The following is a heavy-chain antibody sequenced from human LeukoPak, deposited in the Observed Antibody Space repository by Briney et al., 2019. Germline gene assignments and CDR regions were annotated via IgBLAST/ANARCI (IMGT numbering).Heavy chain of an antibody. J-gene: IGHJ6*03. CDR3: ARDKVGATTYYMDV. V-gene: IGHV4-61*02. D-gene: IGHD1-26*01. CDR2: IYTSGST. Sequence: PSQTLSLTCTVSGGSISSGSYYWSWIRQPAGKGLEWIGRIYTSGSTNYNPSLKSRVTISVDTSKNQFSLKLSSVTAADTAVYYCARDKVGATTYYMDVWGKGTTVTISS. CDR1: GGSISSGSYY.